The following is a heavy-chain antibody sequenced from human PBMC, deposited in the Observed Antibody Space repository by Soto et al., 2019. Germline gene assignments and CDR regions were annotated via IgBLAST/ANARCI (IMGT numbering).Heavy chain of an antibody. CDR2: IYYSGSM. J-gene: IGHJ5*02. Sequence: QVHLQESGPGLVRPSETLSLSCTVSGGSIGSYYWSWIRQPPGKGLEWIGYIYYSGSMNYNPSLKSRVIISDDTSKNQIFLRLSSVTAADTAVYYSSGYSLDPWGQGILVTVSS. CDR3: SGYSLDP. D-gene: IGHD3-22*01. V-gene: IGHV4-59*01. CDR1: GGSIGSYY.